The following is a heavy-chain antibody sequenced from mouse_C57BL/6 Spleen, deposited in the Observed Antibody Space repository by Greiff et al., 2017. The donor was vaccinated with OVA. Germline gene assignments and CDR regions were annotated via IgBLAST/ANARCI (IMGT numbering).Heavy chain of an antibody. J-gene: IGHJ4*01. CDR1: GYTFTSYW. CDR3: ARWVEAMDY. CDR2: IYPSDSET. Sequence: QVQLQQPGAELVRPGSSVKLSCKASGYTFTSYWMDWVKQRPGQGLEWIGNIYPSDSETHYNQKFKDKATLTVDKSSSTAYMQLSSLTSEDSAVYYCARWVEAMDYWGQGTSVTVSS. D-gene: IGHD1-1*01. V-gene: IGHV1-61*01.